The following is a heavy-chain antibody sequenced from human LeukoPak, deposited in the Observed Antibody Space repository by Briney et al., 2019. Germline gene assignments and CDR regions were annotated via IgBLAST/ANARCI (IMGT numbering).Heavy chain of an antibody. CDR2: ISRSGSTI. CDR3: ARDGGAGYILVTPYYFDY. D-gene: IGHD5-24*01. CDR1: GFTFRDHE. V-gene: IGHV3-48*03. J-gene: IGHJ4*02. Sequence: GGSLRLSCAASGFTFRDHEMNWVRRAPGKGLEWVSYISRSGSTINYADSVKGRFTISRDNAKNSLYLQMNNLRAEDTAVYYCARDGGAGYILVTPYYFDYWGQGTLVTVSS.